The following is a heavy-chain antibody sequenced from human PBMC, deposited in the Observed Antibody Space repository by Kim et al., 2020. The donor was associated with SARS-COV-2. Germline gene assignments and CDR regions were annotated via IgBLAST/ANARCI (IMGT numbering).Heavy chain of an antibody. V-gene: IGHV3-21*01. D-gene: IGHD6-13*01. J-gene: IGHJ6*02. Sequence: GGSLRLSCAASGFTFSSYSMNWVRQAPGKGLEWVSSISSSSSYIYYADSVKGRFTISRDNAKNSLYLQMNSLRAEDTAVYYCARLGYSSSWYGVVYYGMDVWGQGPTVPVSS. CDR3: ARLGYSSSWYGVVYYGMDV. CDR1: GFTFSSYS. CDR2: ISSSSSYI.